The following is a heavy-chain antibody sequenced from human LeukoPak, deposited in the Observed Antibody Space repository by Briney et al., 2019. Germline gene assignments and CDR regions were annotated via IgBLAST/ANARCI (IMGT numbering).Heavy chain of an antibody. V-gene: IGHV4-39*07. CDR3: ARGGDSSGYYRNFDY. Sequence: SETLSLTCTVSGGSISSSSYYWGWIRQPPGKGLEWIGSIYYSGSTYYNPSLKSRVTISVDTSKNQFSLKLSSVTAADTAVYYCARGGDSSGYYRNFDYWGQGTLVTVSS. J-gene: IGHJ4*02. CDR2: IYYSGST. CDR1: GGSISSSSYY. D-gene: IGHD3-22*01.